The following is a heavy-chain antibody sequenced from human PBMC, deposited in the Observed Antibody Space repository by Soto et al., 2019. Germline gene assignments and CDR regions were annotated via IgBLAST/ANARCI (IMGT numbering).Heavy chain of an antibody. CDR2: INHSGST. CDR3: ARGRSIPRDAFDI. Sequence: QVQLQQWGAGLLKPSETLSLTCAVYGGSFSGYYWSWIRQPPGKGLEWFGEINHSGSTNYNPSLKSRVTISVDTSKNQFSLKLSSVTAADTAVYYCARGRSIPRDAFDIWGQGTMVTVSS. D-gene: IGHD6-6*01. CDR1: GGSFSGYY. V-gene: IGHV4-34*01. J-gene: IGHJ3*02.